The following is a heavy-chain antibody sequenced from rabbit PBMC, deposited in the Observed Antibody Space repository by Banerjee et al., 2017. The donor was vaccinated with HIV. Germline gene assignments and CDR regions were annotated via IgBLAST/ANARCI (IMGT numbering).Heavy chain of an antibody. CDR3: ARDAGYAGSNL. D-gene: IGHD4-2*01. V-gene: IGHV1S45*01. CDR1: GFSFSNKYV. CDR2: IAGGSIGTT. Sequence: QEQLEESVGDLVKPEGSLTLTCTASGFSFSNKYVMCWVRQAPGKGLEWIGCIAGGSIGTTYYATWAKGRFTFSKTSSTTVTLQMTSLTDADTATYFCARDAGYAGSNLWGQGTLVTVS. J-gene: IGHJ4*01.